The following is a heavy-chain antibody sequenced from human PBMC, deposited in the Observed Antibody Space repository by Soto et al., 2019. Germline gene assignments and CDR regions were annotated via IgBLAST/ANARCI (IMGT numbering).Heavy chain of an antibody. CDR1: GFTVSSNY. Sequence: GGSLRLSCAASGFTVSSNYMSWVRQAPGKGLEWVSVIYSGGSTYYADSVKGRFTISRDNSKNTLYLQMNSLRAEDTAVYYCARMRVVVAAYFDYWGQGTLVTVSS. CDR2: IYSGGST. D-gene: IGHD2-15*01. J-gene: IGHJ4*02. CDR3: ARMRVVVAAYFDY. V-gene: IGHV3-66*01.